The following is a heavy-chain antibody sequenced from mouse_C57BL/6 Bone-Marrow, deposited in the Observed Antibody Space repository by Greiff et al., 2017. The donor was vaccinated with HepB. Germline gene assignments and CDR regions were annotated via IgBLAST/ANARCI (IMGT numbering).Heavy chain of an antibody. D-gene: IGHD2-4*01. CDR3: ARRRSRLLRNDYDTSMDY. Sequence: QVQLQQPGAELVKPGASVKMSCKASGYTFTSYWITWVKQRPGQGLEWIGDIYPGSGSTNYNEKFKSKATLTVDTSSSTAYMQLSSLTSEDSAVYYCARRRSRLLRNDYDTSMDYWGQGTSVTVSS. CDR1: GYTFTSYW. CDR2: IYPGSGST. J-gene: IGHJ4*01. V-gene: IGHV1-55*01.